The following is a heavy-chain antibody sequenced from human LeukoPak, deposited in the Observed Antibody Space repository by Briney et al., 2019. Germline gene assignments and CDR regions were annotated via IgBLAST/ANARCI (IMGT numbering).Heavy chain of an antibody. Sequence: GGSLRLSCTASGFTFSSCEMNWVRQAPGKGLEWVSYISSSGSTIYYADSVKGRFTISRDNAKNSLYLQMNSLRAEDTAVYYCAELGITMIGGVWGKGTTVTISS. D-gene: IGHD3-10*02. V-gene: IGHV3-48*03. CDR1: GFTFSSCE. J-gene: IGHJ6*04. CDR3: AELGITMIGGV. CDR2: ISSSGSTI.